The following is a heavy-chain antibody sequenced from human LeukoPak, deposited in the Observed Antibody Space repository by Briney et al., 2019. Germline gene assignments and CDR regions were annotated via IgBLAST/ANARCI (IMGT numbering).Heavy chain of an antibody. Sequence: GGSLRLSCVVSGLTFSRYSMNWVRQAPGKGLEWVSSISSSSSYIYYADSVKGRFTISRDNAKNSLYLQMNSLRAEDTAVYYCARGKEGSTMVRGPGYYFDYWGQGTLVTVSS. CDR3: ARGKEGSTMVRGPGYYFDY. V-gene: IGHV3-21*01. CDR1: GLTFSRYS. J-gene: IGHJ4*02. D-gene: IGHD3-10*01. CDR2: ISSSSSYI.